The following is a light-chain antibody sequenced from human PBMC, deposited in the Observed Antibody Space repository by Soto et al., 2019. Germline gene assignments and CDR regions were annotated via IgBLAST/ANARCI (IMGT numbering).Light chain of an antibody. J-gene: IGKJ4*01. V-gene: IGKV3-20*01. CDR1: QTITPTF. CDR3: QQFGVSPT. CDR2: GAS. Sequence: ETVLTQSPGTLSLSPGERATLSCRASQTITPTFLAWYQQKPGQAPRLLIYGASSRATDIPDRFSGSGSGTDFTLTISKLEPEDFAVYYCQQFGVSPTFGGGTKVDIK.